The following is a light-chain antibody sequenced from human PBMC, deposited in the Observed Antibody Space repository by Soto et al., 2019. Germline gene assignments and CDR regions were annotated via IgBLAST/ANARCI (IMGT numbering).Light chain of an antibody. Sequence: ESVLTQSPGTLSLSPGEKATLSCRASQSVSSSYVAWYQQKPGQAPRLLIYGASSRATGIPDRFSGSGSGTDFTLIVSRLEPEDFAVYYCQQFCSSSWTFGQGTKVEIK. CDR2: GAS. V-gene: IGKV3-20*01. J-gene: IGKJ1*01. CDR3: QQFCSSSWT. CDR1: QSVSSSY.